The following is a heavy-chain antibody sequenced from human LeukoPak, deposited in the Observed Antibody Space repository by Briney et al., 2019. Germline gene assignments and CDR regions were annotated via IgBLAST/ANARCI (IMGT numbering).Heavy chain of an antibody. J-gene: IGHJ5*02. D-gene: IGHD6-13*01. Sequence: SETLSLTCTVSGGSISSSSYYWGWIRQPPGKGLEWIGSIYFSGSTSYNPSLKSRLTISVDTSKNQFSLRLRSVTAADTTVYYCATCSSGAYNWFDPWGQGTLVTVSS. CDR1: GGSISSSSYY. CDR3: ATCSSGAYNWFDP. V-gene: IGHV4-39*01. CDR2: IYFSGST.